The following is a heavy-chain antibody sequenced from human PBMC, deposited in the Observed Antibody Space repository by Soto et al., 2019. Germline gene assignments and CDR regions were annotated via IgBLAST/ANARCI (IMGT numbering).Heavy chain of an antibody. D-gene: IGHD3-10*01. Sequence: QVQLVQSGAEVKKPGSSVKVSCKASGGTFSSYTISWVRQAPGQGLEWMGRIIPILGIANYAQKFQGRVTITADKSTSTAYMELSSLRSEDTAVYYCARAKYYVSGSFPVHYGMDVWGQGTTVTVSS. CDR1: GGTFSSYT. CDR3: ARAKYYVSGSFPVHYGMDV. J-gene: IGHJ6*02. CDR2: IIPILGIA. V-gene: IGHV1-69*02.